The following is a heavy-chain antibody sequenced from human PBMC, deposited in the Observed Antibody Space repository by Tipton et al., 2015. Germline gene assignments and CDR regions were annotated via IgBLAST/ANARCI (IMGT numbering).Heavy chain of an antibody. CDR1: SDSIGKYY. V-gene: IGHV4-59*01. CDR2: IQYSGST. J-gene: IGHJ4*02. D-gene: IGHD4-23*01. Sequence: TLSLTCSVSSDSIGKYYWSWIRQPPGKELEWIGYIQYSGSTNYNPSLKSRVTISVDTSKTQFSLKMNSMTASDTAVYYCARARGRHGGLFDSWGQGILVTVSP. CDR3: ARARGRHGGLFDS.